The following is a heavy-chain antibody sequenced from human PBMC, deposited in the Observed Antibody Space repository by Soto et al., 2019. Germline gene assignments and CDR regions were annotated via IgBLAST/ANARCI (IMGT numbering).Heavy chain of an antibody. D-gene: IGHD6-19*01. CDR1: GFTFSSYA. J-gene: IGHJ1*01. CDR3: AKEGSSGWHYPAEYFQH. CDR2: ISGSGGST. Sequence: LRLSCAASGFTFSSYAMSWVRQAPGKGLEWVSAISGSGGSTYYADSVKGRFTISRDNSKNTLYLQMNSLRAEDTAVYYCAKEGSSGWHYPAEYFQHWGQGTLVTVSS. V-gene: IGHV3-23*01.